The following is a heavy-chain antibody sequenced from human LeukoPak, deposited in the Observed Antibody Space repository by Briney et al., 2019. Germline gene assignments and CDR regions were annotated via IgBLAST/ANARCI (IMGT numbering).Heavy chain of an antibody. CDR2: IGYDGRNK. Sequence: PGGSLRLSCAASGFTFSSYGIHWVRQAPGKGLEWVTFIGYDGRNKYYADSVKGRFTISRDNSKNTLYLQMNSLRAEDTAVYYCAKDNAYYYADYWGQGTLVIASS. CDR3: AKDNAYYYADY. J-gene: IGHJ4*02. V-gene: IGHV3-30*02. CDR1: GFTFSSYG. D-gene: IGHD3-10*01.